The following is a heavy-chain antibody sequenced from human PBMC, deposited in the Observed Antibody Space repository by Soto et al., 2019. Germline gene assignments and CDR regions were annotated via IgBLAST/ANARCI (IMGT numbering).Heavy chain of an antibody. CDR2: IKQDGSEK. CDR3: ARSANGWFDP. J-gene: IGHJ5*02. V-gene: IGHV3-7*03. CDR1: GFIFSSYW. Sequence: GGSLRLSCAASGFIFSSYWMNWVRQAPGKGLEWVANIKQDGSEKYYVDSVKGRFTISRDNAKNSLYLQMNSLRAEDTAVYYCARSANGWFDPWGQGTLVTVSS.